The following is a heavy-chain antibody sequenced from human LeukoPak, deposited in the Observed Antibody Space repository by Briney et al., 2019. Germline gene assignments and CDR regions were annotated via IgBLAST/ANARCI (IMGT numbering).Heavy chain of an antibody. J-gene: IGHJ4*02. CDR2: ISAYNGNT. CDR3: ARVLIRRATANPVDY. D-gene: IGHD1-26*01. CDR1: GYTFTSYG. V-gene: IGHV1-18*01. Sequence: ASVKVSCKASGYTFTSYGISWVRQAPGQGLEWMGWISAYNGNTNYAQKLQGRVTMTTDTSTSTAYMEPRSLRSDDTAVYYCARVLIRRATANPVDYWGQGTLVTVSS.